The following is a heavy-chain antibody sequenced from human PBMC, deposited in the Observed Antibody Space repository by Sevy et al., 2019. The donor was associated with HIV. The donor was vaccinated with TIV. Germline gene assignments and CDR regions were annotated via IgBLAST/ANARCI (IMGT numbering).Heavy chain of an antibody. D-gene: IGHD1-26*01. CDR3: AREGGSYASAFDI. J-gene: IGHJ3*02. Sequence: GGSLRLSCAASGFTFSSYWMSWVRQAPGKGLEWVANIKQDGSEKYYVDSVKGRFTISRDNAKNSLYLQMNSLRAEDTAVYYCAREGGSYASAFDIWGQGTMVTVSS. V-gene: IGHV3-7*01. CDR2: IKQDGSEK. CDR1: GFTFSSYW.